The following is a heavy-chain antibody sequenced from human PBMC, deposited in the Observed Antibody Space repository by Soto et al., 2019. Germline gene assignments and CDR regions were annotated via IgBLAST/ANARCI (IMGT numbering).Heavy chain of an antibody. CDR2: IHYSGNT. D-gene: IGHD4-17*01. J-gene: IGHJ4*02. V-gene: IGHV4-31*03. Sequence: QVRLQESGPGLVKPSKTLSLTCTVSGGSISSGDYYWSWIRHHPGGGLEWIGYIHYSGNTYYDPSLKSRLTMSVDTSKNQFSLNLSSVTAADTAVYYCARTPDGAPADYYFDYWGLGTLVTVSS. CDR1: GGSISSGDYY. CDR3: ARTPDGAPADYYFDY.